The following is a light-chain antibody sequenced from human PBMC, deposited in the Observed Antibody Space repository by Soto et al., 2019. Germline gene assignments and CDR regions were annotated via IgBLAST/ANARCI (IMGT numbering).Light chain of an antibody. J-gene: IGKJ1*01. CDR3: HQYNSYSLS. CDR2: DAS. Sequence: DIQMTQSPSTLSASVGDRVTITCRASQSINNWLAWDQQKPGKTPKLLIYDASSLKSEVPSRFSGSGSGTEFTLTISTLQPHDFGTHYFHQYNSYSLSFCQGTKVLIK. V-gene: IGKV1-5*01. CDR1: QSINNW.